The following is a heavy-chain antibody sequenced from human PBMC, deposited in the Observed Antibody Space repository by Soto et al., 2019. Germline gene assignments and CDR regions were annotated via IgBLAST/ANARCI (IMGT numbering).Heavy chain of an antibody. V-gene: IGHV1-46*01. Sequence: GASVKVSCKASGYTFTSYYMHWVRQAPGQGLEWMGIINPSGGSTSYAQKFQGRVTMTRDTSTSTVYMELSSLRSEDTAVYYCARDRQYQLLPAYYYYGMDVWGQGTTVTVSS. J-gene: IGHJ6*02. CDR3: ARDRQYQLLPAYYYYGMDV. CDR1: GYTFTSYY. D-gene: IGHD2-2*01. CDR2: INPSGGST.